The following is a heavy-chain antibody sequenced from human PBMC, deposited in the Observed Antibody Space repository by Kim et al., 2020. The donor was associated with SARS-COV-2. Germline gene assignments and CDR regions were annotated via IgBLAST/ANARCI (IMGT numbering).Heavy chain of an antibody. D-gene: IGHD3-9*01. V-gene: IGHV1-69*06. Sequence: SVKVSCKASGGTYNNHAINWVRQAPGQGLEWMGGIVPLFGTTNYAQTFQGRVTITADKSTNTAYMELSSLRSEDTAVYYCAREPYDFDLLTGPFDSWGQGTLVTVSS. J-gene: IGHJ4*02. CDR3: AREPYDFDLLTGPFDS. CDR1: GGTYNNHA. CDR2: IVPLFGTT.